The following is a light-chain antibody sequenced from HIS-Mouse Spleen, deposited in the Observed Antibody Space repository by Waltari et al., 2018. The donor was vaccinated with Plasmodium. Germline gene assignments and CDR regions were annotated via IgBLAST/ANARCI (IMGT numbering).Light chain of an antibody. V-gene: IGLV3-9*01. J-gene: IGLJ1*01. CDR3: QSADSSGTYV. CDR1: NIGSKN. CDR2: RDS. Sequence: SYALTQPLSVSVALGQPARITCGGNNIGSKNVHWYQQKPGQAPVLVIYRDSNRPSGIPERFSGSSSGTTVTLTISGVQAEDEADYYCQSADSSGTYVFGTGTKVTVL.